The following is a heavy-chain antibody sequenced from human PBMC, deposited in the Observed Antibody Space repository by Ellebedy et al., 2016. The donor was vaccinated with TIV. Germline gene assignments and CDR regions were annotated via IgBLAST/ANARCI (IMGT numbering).Heavy chain of an antibody. CDR1: GFTFSSLA. CDR2: ISGSGGTT. CDR3: AKRGVGYNWNYDY. Sequence: PGGSLRLSCAASGFTFSSLAMNWVRQAPGKGLEWVSGISGSGGTTYYTDSVKGRFTISRDNSKNTLYLQMNSLRAEDTAVYYCAKRGVGYNWNYDYWGQGTLVTVSS. V-gene: IGHV3-23*01. D-gene: IGHD1-20*01. J-gene: IGHJ4*02.